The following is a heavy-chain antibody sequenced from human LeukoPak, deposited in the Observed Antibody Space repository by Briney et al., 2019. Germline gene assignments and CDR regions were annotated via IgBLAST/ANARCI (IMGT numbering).Heavy chain of an antibody. V-gene: IGHV1-18*01. Sequence: ASVTVSCTASGYTFTSYGISWVRQAPGQGLEWMGWISAYNGNTNYAQKLQGRVTMTTDTSTSTAYMELRSLRSDDTAVYYCARTASSSHWFDPWGQGTLVTVSS. CDR2: ISAYNGNT. J-gene: IGHJ5*02. CDR3: ARTASSSHWFDP. D-gene: IGHD6-6*01. CDR1: GYTFTSYG.